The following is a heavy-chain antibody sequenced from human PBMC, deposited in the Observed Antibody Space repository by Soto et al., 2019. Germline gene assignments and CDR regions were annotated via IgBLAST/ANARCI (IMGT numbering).Heavy chain of an antibody. V-gene: IGHV4-30-2*01. CDR2: IYHSGST. CDR1: GGSISSGGYS. CDR3: ARETLGYCSRTSGVGWFDP. Sequence: SETLSLTCAVSGGSISSGGYSWSWIRQPPGKGLEWIGYIYHSGSTYYNPSLKSRVTISVDRSKNQFSLKLSSVTAADTAVYYWARETLGYCSRTSGVGWFDPWGQGTLVTVSS. D-gene: IGHD2-2*01. J-gene: IGHJ5*02.